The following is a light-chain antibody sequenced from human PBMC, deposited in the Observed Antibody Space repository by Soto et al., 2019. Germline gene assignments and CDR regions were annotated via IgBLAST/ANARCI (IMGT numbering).Light chain of an antibody. V-gene: IGKV3-20*01. CDR2: AAS. CDR1: QSVSSTF. Sequence: EIVLTQSPGTLSVSPGERATLSCRASQSVSSTFLAWYQQKPGQAPRLLIYAASSRATGIPDRFSGSGSGTDFTLTISRLEPEDFAVYYCQQYGSSLFSFGPGTKVDI. CDR3: QQYGSSLFS. J-gene: IGKJ3*01.